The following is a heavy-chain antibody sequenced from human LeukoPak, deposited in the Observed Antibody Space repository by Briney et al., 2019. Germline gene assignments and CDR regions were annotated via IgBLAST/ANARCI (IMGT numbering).Heavy chain of an antibody. CDR2: IIDTGST. CDR1: GGSFSGYY. Sequence: SETLSLICAVHGGSFSGYYWTWIRQPPGKGLEWIGEIIDTGSTKYTSSLKSRVTISVDTSKNQFSLSLDSVTAADTAVYYCARGLASGYPPIPFDYWGQGTLVTVSS. CDR3: ARGLASGYPPIPFDY. V-gene: IGHV4-34*12. D-gene: IGHD3-3*01. J-gene: IGHJ4*02.